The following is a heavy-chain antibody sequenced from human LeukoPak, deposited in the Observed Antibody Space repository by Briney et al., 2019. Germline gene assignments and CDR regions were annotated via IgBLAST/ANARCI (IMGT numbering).Heavy chain of an antibody. D-gene: IGHD3-22*01. CDR3: AGDPYYYDSSGYYGHYDY. J-gene: IGHJ4*02. V-gene: IGHV1-46*01. Sequence: GASVKVSCKASGYTFTSYYMHWVRQAPGQGLEWMGIINPSGGSTSYAQKFQGRVTMTRDTSTSTVYMELSSLRSEDTAVYYCAGDPYYYDSSGYYGHYDYWGQGTLVTVSS. CDR2: INPSGGST. CDR1: GYTFTSYY.